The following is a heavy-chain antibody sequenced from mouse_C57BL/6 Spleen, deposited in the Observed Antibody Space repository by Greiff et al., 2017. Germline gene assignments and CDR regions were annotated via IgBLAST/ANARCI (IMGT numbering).Heavy chain of an antibody. CDR1: GYAFTNYL. CDR3: ARSHGSSYGYAMDD. D-gene: IGHD1-1*01. J-gene: IGHJ4*01. Sequence: QVQLQQSGAELVRPGTSVKVSCKASGYAFTNYLIEWVKQRPGQGLEWIGVINPGSGGTNYNEKFKGKATLTADKSSSTAYMQLSSLTSEDSAVYFCARSHGSSYGYAMDDWGQGTSVTVSS. CDR2: INPGSGGT. V-gene: IGHV1-54*01.